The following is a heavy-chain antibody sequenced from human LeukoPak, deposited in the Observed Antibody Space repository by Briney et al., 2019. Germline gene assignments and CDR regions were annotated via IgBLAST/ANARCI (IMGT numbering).Heavy chain of an antibody. Sequence: SVKVSCKASGCTFSSYAISWVRQAPGHGLEGMGGIITIFGTANCAEKLQGRVTITADKSTSTAYMELSSLRSEDTAVYCCARVGMVRGVIMVWGQGTLVTVSS. V-gene: IGHV1-69*06. CDR1: GCTFSSYA. J-gene: IGHJ4*02. D-gene: IGHD3-10*01. CDR2: IITIFGTA. CDR3: ARVGMVRGVIMV.